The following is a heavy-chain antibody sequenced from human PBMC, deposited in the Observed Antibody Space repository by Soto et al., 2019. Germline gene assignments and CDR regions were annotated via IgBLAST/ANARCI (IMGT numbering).Heavy chain of an antibody. V-gene: IGHV1-18*01. CDR3: ARDRGIAAADKDYYYYGRDV. Sequence: ASVKVSCKASGYTFTSYGISWVRQAPGQGLEWMGWISAYNGNTNYAQKLQGRVTMTTDTSTSTAYMELRSLRSDDTAVYYCARDRGIAAADKDYYYYGRDVWGQGTTVTVSS. CDR2: ISAYNGNT. J-gene: IGHJ6*02. CDR1: GYTFTSYG. D-gene: IGHD6-13*01.